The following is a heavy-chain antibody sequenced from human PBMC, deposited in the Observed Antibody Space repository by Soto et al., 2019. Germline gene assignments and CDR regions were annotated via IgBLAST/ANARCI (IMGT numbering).Heavy chain of an antibody. CDR1: GYTFTNYG. CDR2: IGGYKGNT. Sequence: QVQLVQSGAEVREPGASVKVSCKASGYTFTNYGVSWVRQAPGQGLEWMGWIGGYKGNTNYAQKLQGRVTLTTDTSTSTAYMELRSLRSDDTAVYYCAPYTLDTGMPSGYWGQGTLVTVSS. J-gene: IGHJ4*02. D-gene: IGHD5-18*01. CDR3: APYTLDTGMPSGY. V-gene: IGHV1-18*01.